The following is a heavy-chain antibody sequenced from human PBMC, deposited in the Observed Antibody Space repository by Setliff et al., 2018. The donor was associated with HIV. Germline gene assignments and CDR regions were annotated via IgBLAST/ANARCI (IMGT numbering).Heavy chain of an antibody. CDR2: ISGYNSHT. D-gene: IGHD3-16*01. CDR1: GYTFTTYG. Sequence: ASVKVSCKASGYTFTTYGISWVRQAPGQGLEWMGWISGYNSHTNYAQKFQGRVTMTTDTSTSTAYMELSSLNADDTAVYYCARGGTLYYWGQGTLVTVSS. V-gene: IGHV1-18*01. CDR3: ARGGTLYY. J-gene: IGHJ4*02.